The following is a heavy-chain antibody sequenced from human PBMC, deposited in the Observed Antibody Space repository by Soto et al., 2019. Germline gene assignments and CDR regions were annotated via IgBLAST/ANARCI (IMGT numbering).Heavy chain of an antibody. V-gene: IGHV3-33*01. CDR3: ARDTARAMVRIYYGMDV. Sequence: QVQLVESGGGVVQPGRSLRLSCVASGFTFSSYGMHWVRQAPGKGREGVAVIWYDGSNKYYADSVKGRFTISRDNSKNTLYLQMNSLRAEDTAVYYCARDTARAMVRIYYGMDVWGQGTTVTVSS. J-gene: IGHJ6*02. CDR1: GFTFSSYG. D-gene: IGHD3-10*01. CDR2: IWYDGSNK.